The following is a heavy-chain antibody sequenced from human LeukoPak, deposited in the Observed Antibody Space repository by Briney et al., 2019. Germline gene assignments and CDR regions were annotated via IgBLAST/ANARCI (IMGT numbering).Heavy chain of an antibody. Sequence: TGGSLRLSCAASGFTFSSYGMHWVRQAPGKGLEWVAYIRYDGSNKYYADSVKGRFTVSRDNSKNTLYLQMNSLRAEDTAVYYCAKQGNYDFWSGHDFQHWGQGTLVTVSS. D-gene: IGHD3-3*01. CDR2: IRYDGSNK. J-gene: IGHJ1*01. V-gene: IGHV3-30*02. CDR3: AKQGNYDFWSGHDFQH. CDR1: GFTFSSYG.